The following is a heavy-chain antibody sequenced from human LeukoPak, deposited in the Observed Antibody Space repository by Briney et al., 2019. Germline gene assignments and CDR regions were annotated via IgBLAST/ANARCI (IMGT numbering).Heavy chain of an antibody. CDR3: AGREPWIQLQDWFDP. CDR1: GGSISSSSYY. CDR2: IYYSGST. Sequence: SETLSLTCTVSGGSISSSSYYWGWIRQPPGKGLEWIGSIYYSGSTYYNPSLKSRVTISVDTSKNQFSLKLSSVTAADTAVYYCAGREPWIQLQDWFDPRGQGTLVTVPS. D-gene: IGHD5-18*01. V-gene: IGHV4-39*01. J-gene: IGHJ5*02.